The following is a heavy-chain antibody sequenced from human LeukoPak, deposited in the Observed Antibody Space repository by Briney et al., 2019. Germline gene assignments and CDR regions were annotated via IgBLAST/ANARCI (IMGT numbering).Heavy chain of an antibody. CDR2: VSYDGNDG. Sequence: PGGSLRLSCIGSGFNFTYYAIYWVRQAPGKGLEWVAVVSYDGNDGYYADSVKGRLSISRDNSQNTVTLQMNNLRVDDTAIYYCAKLAWNDGSYYFDYWGQGTLVTVSS. CDR3: AKLAWNDGSYYFDY. V-gene: IGHV3-30*18. D-gene: IGHD1-1*01. J-gene: IGHJ4*02. CDR1: GFNFTYYA.